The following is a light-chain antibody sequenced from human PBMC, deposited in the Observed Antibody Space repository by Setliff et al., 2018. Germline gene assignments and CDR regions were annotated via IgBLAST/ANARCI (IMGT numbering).Light chain of an antibody. CDR3: SSYTSSSTRV. CDR2: EVS. Sequence: QSALTQPASVSGSPGQSITISCTGTSSDIGSTKYVSWYQQHPGKAPKLMIYEVSNRPSGVSNRFSGSKSGNTASLTISGLQAEDEADYYCSSYTSSSTRVFGTGTKVTV. V-gene: IGLV2-14*01. J-gene: IGLJ1*01. CDR1: SSDIGSTKY.